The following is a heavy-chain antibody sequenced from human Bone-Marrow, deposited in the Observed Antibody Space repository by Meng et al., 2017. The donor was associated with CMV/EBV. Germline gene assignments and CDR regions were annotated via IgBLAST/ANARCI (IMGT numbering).Heavy chain of an antibody. CDR1: AYTFTGYY. CDR3: ARGRIPAIPLDY. J-gene: IGHJ4*02. D-gene: IGHD2-2*01. CDR2: INPNSGGT. Sequence: VRLVRCGAEVKKPGDSLKCSCKASAYTFTGYYMHWVRQAPGPGLEWMGWINPNSGGTNYAQKFQGRVTMTRDTSISTAYMELSRLRSDDTAVYYCARGRIPAIPLDYWGQGTLVTVSS. V-gene: IGHV1-2*02.